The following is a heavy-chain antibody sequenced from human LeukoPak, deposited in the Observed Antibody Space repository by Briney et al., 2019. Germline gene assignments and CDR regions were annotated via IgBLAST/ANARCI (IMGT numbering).Heavy chain of an antibody. CDR2: ISSSSSTI. V-gene: IGHV3-48*01. D-gene: IGHD1-26*01. CDR3: AKNIVGALRGGAFDI. CDR1: GFTFSSYS. J-gene: IGHJ3*02. Sequence: GGSLRLSCAASGFTFSSYSMNWVRQAPGKGLEWVSYISSSSSTIYYADSVKGRFTISRDNAKNSLYLQMNSLRAEDTAVYYCAKNIVGALRGGAFDIWGQGTMVAVSS.